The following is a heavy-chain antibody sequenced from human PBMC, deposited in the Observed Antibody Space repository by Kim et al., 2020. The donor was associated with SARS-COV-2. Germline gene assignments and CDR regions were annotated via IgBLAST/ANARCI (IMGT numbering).Heavy chain of an antibody. CDR3: AREGVYSFGY. J-gene: IGHJ4*02. D-gene: IGHD2-8*01. CDR2: YI. V-gene: IGHV3-21*01. Sequence: YIYYADSVKGRSTISRDNAKNSLYLQMNSLRAEDTAVYYCAREGVYSFGYWGQGTLVTVSS.